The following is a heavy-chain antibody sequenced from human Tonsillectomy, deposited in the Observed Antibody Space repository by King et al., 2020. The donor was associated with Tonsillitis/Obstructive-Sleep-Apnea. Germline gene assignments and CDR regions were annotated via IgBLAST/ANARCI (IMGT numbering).Heavy chain of an antibody. CDR2: ISGSGGYT. D-gene: IGHD2-2*01. J-gene: IGHJ4*02. CDR3: AKHGGGYCRGTSCGKGH. Sequence: VQLVESGGGLVQPGGSLRLSCAASGFTFSTYAMSWVRQAPGKGLEWVSLISGSGGYTYYADSVKGRFTISRDNSKNTLYLQMTSLRAEDTAVYYCAKHGGGYCRGTSCGKGHWGQGTLVTVSS. V-gene: IGHV3-23*04. CDR1: GFTFSTYA.